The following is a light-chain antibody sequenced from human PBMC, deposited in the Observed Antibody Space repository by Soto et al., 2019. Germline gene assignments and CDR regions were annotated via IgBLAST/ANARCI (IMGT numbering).Light chain of an antibody. Sequence: EIVMTQSPATVSVSPGERATLSCRASQSVSDKLAWYQQKPGQAPRLLIYHASARATGIPAGFSGSGSGTDFTLTISRLEPEDSAVYYCQQYGSSPWTFGQGTKVDIK. CDR2: HAS. V-gene: IGKV3-15*01. J-gene: IGKJ1*01. CDR1: QSVSDK. CDR3: QQYGSSPWT.